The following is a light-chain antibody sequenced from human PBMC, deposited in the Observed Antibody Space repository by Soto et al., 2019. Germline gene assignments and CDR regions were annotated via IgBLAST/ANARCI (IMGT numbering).Light chain of an antibody. J-gene: IGKJ1*01. Sequence: IELTQSPASLSASVGDRVTISCRASQAVSSYLAWYQQKPGKAPKVLIYAASNLQSGVPSRFSGSGSGTGFALTISSLQPEDFATYYCQQVNSYPRTFGQGTKVEIK. CDR3: QQVNSYPRT. V-gene: IGKV1-9*01. CDR1: QAVSSY. CDR2: AAS.